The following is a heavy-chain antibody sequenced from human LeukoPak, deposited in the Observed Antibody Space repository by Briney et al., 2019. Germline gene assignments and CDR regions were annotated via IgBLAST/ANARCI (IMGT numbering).Heavy chain of an antibody. J-gene: IGHJ4*02. CDR3: VNSRLTGYGLTWGFYFDY. D-gene: IGHD3-9*01. V-gene: IGHV3-64D*06. CDR1: GFTFSNYA. Sequence: GGSLRLSCSASGFTFSNYAMHWVRQAPGKGLEYVSAISSNGGSTYYADSVKGRFTISRDNSKNTLYLQMSSLRIEDTAVYYCVNSRLTGYGLTWGFYFDYWGQGILVTVSS. CDR2: ISSNGGST.